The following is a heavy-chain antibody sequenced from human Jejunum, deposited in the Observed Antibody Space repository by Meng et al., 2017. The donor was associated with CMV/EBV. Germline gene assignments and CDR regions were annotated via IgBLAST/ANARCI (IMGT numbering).Heavy chain of an antibody. CDR3: AKTRTSIVGSFYYYGMDV. CDR1: TLTNYA. V-gene: IGHV7-4-1*02. CDR2: INTNTGNP. Sequence: TLTNYAMNWVRQAPGQGLEWMGWINTNTGNPTYAQGFTGRFVFSLDTSVNTAYLQISSLKAEDTAVYYCAKTRTSIVGSFYYYGMDVWGQGTTVTVSS. D-gene: IGHD3-16*02. J-gene: IGHJ6*02.